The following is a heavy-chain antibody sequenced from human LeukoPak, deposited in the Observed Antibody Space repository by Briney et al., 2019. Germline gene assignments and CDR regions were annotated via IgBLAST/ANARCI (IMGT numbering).Heavy chain of an antibody. CDR2: VSPKSGAT. D-gene: IGHD3-16*01. V-gene: IGHV1-2*02. CDR1: GYTFTAHY. Sequence: ASVKVSCTSSGYTFTAHYIHWLRRAPGQGFEWMGWVSPKSGATRFAERFQERVSMTSDTSITTAYMELRNLTSDDTAIYFCARELLLLGGAPNVFDHWGQGTLVTVSS. J-gene: IGHJ4*02. CDR3: ARELLLLGGAPNVFDH.